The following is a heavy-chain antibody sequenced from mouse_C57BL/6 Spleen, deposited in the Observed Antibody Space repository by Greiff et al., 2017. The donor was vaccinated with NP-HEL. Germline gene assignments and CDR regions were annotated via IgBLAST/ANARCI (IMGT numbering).Heavy chain of an antibody. J-gene: IGHJ3*01. CDR2: ISSGGDYI. D-gene: IGHD1-1*01. V-gene: IGHV5-9-1*02. CDR1: GFTFSSYA. Sequence: EVKVVESGEGLVKPGGSLKLSCAASGFTFSSYAMSWVRQTPEKRLAWVAYISSGGDYIYYADTVQGRFTISRDNARNTLYLQMSSLKSEDTAMYYCTRDPGSSPFADWGQGTLVTVSA. CDR3: TRDPGSSPFAD.